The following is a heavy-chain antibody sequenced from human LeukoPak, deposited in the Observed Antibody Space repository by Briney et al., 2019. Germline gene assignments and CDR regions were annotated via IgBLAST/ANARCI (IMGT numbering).Heavy chain of an antibody. CDR1: GASISNYY. V-gene: IGHV4-59*08. CDR2: VSYSGRT. CDR3: ARHERGAENLDY. J-gene: IGHJ4*02. Sequence: SETLSLTCTVSGASISNYYWSWIRQPPGKGLECIGYVSYSGRTNHNPSLKSRVTISADTSKNQFSLKLTSVTAADTAVYYRARHERGAENLDYWGQGTLVTVSS. D-gene: IGHD1-1*01.